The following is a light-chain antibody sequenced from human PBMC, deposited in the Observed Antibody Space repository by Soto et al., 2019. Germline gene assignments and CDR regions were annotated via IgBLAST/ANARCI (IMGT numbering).Light chain of an antibody. V-gene: IGKV3-20*01. Sequence: EIVLTQSPGTLSLSPGEGASLSYRASQDISSISLAWYQQTPGRAPRRLIYGASTRATGIPDRFSVSRSVTDFNLTNSRMETEDFAVYYCQVYGGSPEWTFGQGTKVEIK. CDR1: QDISSIS. CDR2: GAS. CDR3: QVYGGSPEWT. J-gene: IGKJ1*01.